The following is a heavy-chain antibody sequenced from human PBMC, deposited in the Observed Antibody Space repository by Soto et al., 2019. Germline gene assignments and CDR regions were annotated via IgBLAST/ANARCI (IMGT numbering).Heavy chain of an antibody. V-gene: IGHV6-1*01. Sequence: RSQTLSLTCAISGDSVSSNSAAWNWIRQSPSRGLEWLGRTYYRSKWYNDYAVSVKSRITINPDTSKNQFSLQLNSVTAADTAVYYCACLRGYRGSPIDYWGQGAQVTVSS. J-gene: IGHJ4*02. D-gene: IGHD2-15*01. CDR3: ACLRGYRGSPIDY. CDR2: TYYRSKWYN. CDR1: GDSVSSNSAA.